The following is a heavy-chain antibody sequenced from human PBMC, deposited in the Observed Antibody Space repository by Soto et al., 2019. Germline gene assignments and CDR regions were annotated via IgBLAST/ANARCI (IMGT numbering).Heavy chain of an antibody. CDR3: ARAAGYDILTGPNWFDP. J-gene: IGHJ5*02. V-gene: IGHV4-59*01. CDR1: GGYISSYY. D-gene: IGHD3-9*01. Sequence: SETLSLTWTVSGGYISSYYWSWIRQHPGKGLEWIGYIYYSGSTNYNPSLKSRVTISVDTSKNQFSLKLSSVTAADTSVYYCARAAGYDILTGPNWFDPWGPGTLVTVSS. CDR2: IYYSGST.